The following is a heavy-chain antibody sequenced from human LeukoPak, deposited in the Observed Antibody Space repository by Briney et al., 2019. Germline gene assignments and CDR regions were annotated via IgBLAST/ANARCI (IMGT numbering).Heavy chain of an antibody. CDR2: ISYDGSNK. V-gene: IGHV3-30*18. CDR3: AKDWQLGYFDY. D-gene: IGHD6-6*01. CDR1: GFTFSSYG. Sequence: GGSLRLSSAASGFTFSSYGMHWVRQAPGKGLEWVAVISYDGSNKYYADSVKGRFTISRDNSKNTLYLQMNSLRAEDTAVYYCAKDWQLGYFDYWGQGTPVTVSS. J-gene: IGHJ4*02.